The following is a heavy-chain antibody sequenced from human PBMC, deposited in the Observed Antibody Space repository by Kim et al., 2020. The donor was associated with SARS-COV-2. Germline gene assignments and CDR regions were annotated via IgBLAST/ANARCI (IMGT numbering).Heavy chain of an antibody. CDR3: ARGGTTVTTPDV. V-gene: IGHV4-59*01. CDR1: GGSISSYY. D-gene: IGHD4-17*01. J-gene: IGHJ6*02. CDR2: IYYSGST. Sequence: SETLSLTCTVSGGSISSYYWSWIRQPPGKGLEWIGYIYYSGSTNYNPSLKSRVTISVDTSKNQFSLKLSSVTAADTAVYYCARGGTTVTTPDVWGQGTTVTVSS.